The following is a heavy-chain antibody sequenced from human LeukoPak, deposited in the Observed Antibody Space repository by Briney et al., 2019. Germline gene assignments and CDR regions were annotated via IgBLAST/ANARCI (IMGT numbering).Heavy chain of an antibody. J-gene: IGHJ4*02. CDR3: ARDHDAVGTTIDH. D-gene: IGHD1-14*01. CDR2: IKSDGSVT. Sequence: ETLSLTCTVSGGSISSRSYYWGWVRQAPGEGLVWVSRIKSDGSVTWYADSVKGRFTISRDNAKNMLYLQMNSLRDEDTAVYFCARDHDAVGTTIDHWGQGTLVTVSS. CDR1: GGSISSRSYY. V-gene: IGHV3-74*01.